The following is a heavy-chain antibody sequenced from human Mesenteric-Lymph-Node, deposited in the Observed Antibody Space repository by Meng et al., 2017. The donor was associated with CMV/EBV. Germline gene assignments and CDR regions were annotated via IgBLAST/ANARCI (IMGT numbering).Heavy chain of an antibody. CDR2: IYYSGST. D-gene: IGHD6-13*01. CDR3: ASYSSWSSDY. Sequence: GSLRLSCTVSGGSISSSSYYWGWIRQPPGKGLEWIGSIYYSGSTYYNPSLKSRVTISVDTSKNQFSLKLSSVTAADTAVYYCASYSSWSSDYWGQGTLVTVSS. CDR1: GGSISSSSYY. J-gene: IGHJ4*02. V-gene: IGHV4-39*01.